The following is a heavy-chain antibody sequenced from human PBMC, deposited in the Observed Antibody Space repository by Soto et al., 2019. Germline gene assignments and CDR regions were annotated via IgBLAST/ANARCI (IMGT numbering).Heavy chain of an antibody. CDR3: ARGRYGDY. D-gene: IGHD1-1*01. V-gene: IGHV1-18*01. CDR2: ISAHNGNT. J-gene: IGHJ4*02. CDR1: GYGCTTYG. Sequence: QIHLVQSGAEVKKPGASVKVSCKGSGYGCTTYGITWVRQAPGQGLEWMAWISAHNGNTNYAQKLQGRVTVTRDTSTSTAYMELRSLRSDDTAVYYGARGRYGDYWGQGALVTVSS.